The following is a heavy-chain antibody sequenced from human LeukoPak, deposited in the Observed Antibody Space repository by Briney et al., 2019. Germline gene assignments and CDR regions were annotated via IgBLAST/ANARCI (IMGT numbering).Heavy chain of an antibody. Sequence: SETLSLTCAVYGGSFSAYYWSWIRQSPGKGLEWIGEVDHSGGTNYSPSLKSRVTISVDTSKNQFSLKLTSVTAADTAVYYCARTVPRRTAIAPAHLDYWGQGTQVTVSS. CDR1: GGSFSAYY. J-gene: IGHJ4*02. CDR2: VDHSGGT. CDR3: ARTVPRRTAIAPAHLDY. V-gene: IGHV4-34*01. D-gene: IGHD2-21*02.